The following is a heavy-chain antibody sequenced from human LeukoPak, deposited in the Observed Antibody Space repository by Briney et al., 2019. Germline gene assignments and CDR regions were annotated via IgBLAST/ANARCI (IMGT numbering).Heavy chain of an antibody. Sequence: SETLSLTCGVSGGSFINTNWWTWVRQPPGKGLEWIGEIHLDGRTNYNPSLESRLTMSVDVSENQVSLKLTSVTAADTAVYYCAREGGFYRPLDYSGQGTLVTVSS. V-gene: IGHV4-4*02. J-gene: IGHJ4*02. CDR3: AREGGFYRPLDY. CDR2: IHLDGRT. D-gene: IGHD3-3*01. CDR1: GGSFINTNW.